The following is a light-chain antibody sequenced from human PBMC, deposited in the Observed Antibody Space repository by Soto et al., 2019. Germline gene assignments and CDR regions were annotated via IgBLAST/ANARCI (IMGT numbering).Light chain of an antibody. CDR2: SNN. J-gene: IGLJ1*01. Sequence: QSVLTQPPSASGTPGQRVTISCSGNNSNIGSNTVDWHQQLPGTAPKLLIYSNNQRPSGVPDRFSGSKSGTSASLAISGLQSEDEADYYCAAWDDSLNGFYVFGTGTKVTVL. CDR3: AAWDDSLNGFYV. V-gene: IGLV1-44*01. CDR1: NSNIGSNT.